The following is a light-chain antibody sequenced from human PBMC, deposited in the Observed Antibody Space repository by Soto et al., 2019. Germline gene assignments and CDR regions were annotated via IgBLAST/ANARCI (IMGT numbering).Light chain of an antibody. J-gene: IGLJ2*01. Sequence: QSVLTQPASVSGSPGQSITISCTGTSSDVGGYNYVSWYQQHPGKAPKLMIYEVSNRPSGVSNRFSGSKSGNTASLTISGLQAEDEADYYCSSSTSNSVIFGGGTKLTVL. CDR2: EVS. CDR3: SSSTSNSVI. CDR1: SSDVGGYNY. V-gene: IGLV2-14*01.